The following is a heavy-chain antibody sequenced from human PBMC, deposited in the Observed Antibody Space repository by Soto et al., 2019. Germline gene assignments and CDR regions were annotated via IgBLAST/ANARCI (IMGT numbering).Heavy chain of an antibody. D-gene: IGHD6-13*01. V-gene: IGHV1-69*13. CDR3: ARAVAAAGPGHNWFDP. Sequence: GASVKVSCKASGGTFSSYAISWVRQAPGQGLEWMGGIIPIFGTANYAQKFQGRVTITADESTSTAYMELSSLRSEDTAVYYCARAVAAAGPGHNWFDPWGQGTLVTVSS. CDR1: GGTFSSYA. J-gene: IGHJ5*02. CDR2: IIPIFGTA.